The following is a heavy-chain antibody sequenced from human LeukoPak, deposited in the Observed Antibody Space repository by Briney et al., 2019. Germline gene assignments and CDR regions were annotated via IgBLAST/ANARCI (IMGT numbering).Heavy chain of an antibody. CDR1: GYTFSGYD. J-gene: IGHJ3*02. CDR3: ARIRDGYNDAYDI. Sequence: ASVKVSCKASGYTFSGYDMHWVRQAPGQGLEWMGWINSKSGGTNYAQKFQGRVTMTRDTSISTVYMGLSSLRSEDTAVYYCARIRDGYNDAYDIWGQGTMVTVSS. V-gene: IGHV1-2*02. D-gene: IGHD5-24*01. CDR2: INSKSGGT.